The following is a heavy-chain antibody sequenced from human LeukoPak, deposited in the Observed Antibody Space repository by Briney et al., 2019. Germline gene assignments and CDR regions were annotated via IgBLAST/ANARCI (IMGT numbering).Heavy chain of an antibody. J-gene: IGHJ4*02. D-gene: IGHD2-15*01. V-gene: IGHV4-59*01. CDR3: ARDRGPDCSGGRCWDY. CDR1: GGSISSYS. Sequence: PSETLSLTCTVSGGSISSYSWSWIRQPPGKGLEWIGYIYYSGSTDNNPSLKSRVTISVDTSKNQFSLRLSSVTAADTAVYYCARDRGPDCSGGRCWDYWGQGTLVTVSS. CDR2: IYYSGST.